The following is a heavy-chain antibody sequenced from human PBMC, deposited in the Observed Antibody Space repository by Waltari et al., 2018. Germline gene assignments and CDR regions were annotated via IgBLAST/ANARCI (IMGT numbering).Heavy chain of an antibody. CDR1: GGSITSNRHY. Sequence: QLHLQESGPGLVKPSATLSLTCSVSGGSITSNRHYWGWIRQPPGRGREWTATISYSGATYNNPSLKSRVTISGDTSKNQFSLKLSSVTAADTGVYYCATYVGASIGTAAFDVWGQGTMVTVSS. CDR3: ATYVGASIGTAAFDV. V-gene: IGHV4-39*01. J-gene: IGHJ3*01. D-gene: IGHD3-16*01. CDR2: ISYSGAT.